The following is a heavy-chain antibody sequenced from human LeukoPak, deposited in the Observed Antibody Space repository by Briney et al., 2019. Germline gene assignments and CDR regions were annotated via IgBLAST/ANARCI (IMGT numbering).Heavy chain of an antibody. V-gene: IGHV3-23*01. CDR2: ISASGAGT. J-gene: IGHJ4*02. Sequence: GSLRLSCAASGFTFSRYAMSWVRPAPGKGLERVSAISASGAGTYNVDSVKGRFTISRDNSKNTLYLQMNSLRAEDTALYYCAKVANIAEAGTFDYWGQGTLVTVSS. CDR3: AKVANIAEAGTFDY. D-gene: IGHD6-13*01. CDR1: GFTFSRYA.